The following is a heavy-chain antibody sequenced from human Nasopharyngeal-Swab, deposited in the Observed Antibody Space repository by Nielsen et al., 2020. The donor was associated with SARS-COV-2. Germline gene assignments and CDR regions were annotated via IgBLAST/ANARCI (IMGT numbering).Heavy chain of an antibody. CDR3: TKGGWLDD. CDR2: ISGGDDTT. Sequence: GESLKISCTASGFPFSVFDMSWVRRAPGTGLEWVAFISGGDDTTHYANSVKGRFTVSRDSSKNTLFLQMNSLSVDDTALYYCTKGGWLDDWGQGTLVTVSS. D-gene: IGHD6-19*01. V-gene: IGHV3-23*01. CDR1: GFPFSVFD. J-gene: IGHJ4*02.